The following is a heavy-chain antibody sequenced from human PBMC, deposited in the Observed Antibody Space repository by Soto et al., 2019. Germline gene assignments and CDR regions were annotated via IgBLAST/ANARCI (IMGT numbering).Heavy chain of an antibody. J-gene: IGHJ6*02. CDR3: ARSEEDSDYYYYGMDV. Sequence: SQTLSLTCVGSGDTVSSNSVAWNWVRQSPSRGLEWLGRTYYRSRWYSDYAVSVRSRIDINADTSKNQVSLQLNSVTPEDTAVYYCARSEEDSDYYYYGMDVWGQGTPVTV. V-gene: IGHV6-1*01. CDR1: GDTVSSNSVA. D-gene: IGHD2-15*01. CDR2: TYYRSRWYS.